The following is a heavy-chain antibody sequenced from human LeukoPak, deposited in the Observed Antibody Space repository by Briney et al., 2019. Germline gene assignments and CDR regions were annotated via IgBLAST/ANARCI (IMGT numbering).Heavy chain of an antibody. V-gene: IGHV1-2*02. Sequence: GASVKVSCKASGYTFTGYYTHWVRQAPGQGLEWMGWINPNSGGTNYAQKFQGRVTMTRDTSISTAYMELSRLRSDDTAVYYCARRYYDSSGYPYYFDYWGQGTLVTVSS. CDR3: ARRYYDSSGYPYYFDY. D-gene: IGHD3-22*01. J-gene: IGHJ4*02. CDR1: GYTFTGYY. CDR2: INPNSGGT.